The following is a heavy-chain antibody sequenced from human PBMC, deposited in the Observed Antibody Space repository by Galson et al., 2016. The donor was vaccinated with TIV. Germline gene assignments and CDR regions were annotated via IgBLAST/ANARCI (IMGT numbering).Heavy chain of an antibody. Sequence: LRLSCAASGFTFSDYYMSWIRQAPGKGLEWISYIGSSGRIIYYADSVKGRFTISRDDAKSSLYLQMNSLRVEDTAVYYCARDCSNTNCYTDPIYFDSWGQGALVTVSS. D-gene: IGHD2-2*02. CDR2: IGSSGRII. J-gene: IGHJ4*02. CDR3: ARDCSNTNCYTDPIYFDS. V-gene: IGHV3-11*01. CDR1: GFTFSDYY.